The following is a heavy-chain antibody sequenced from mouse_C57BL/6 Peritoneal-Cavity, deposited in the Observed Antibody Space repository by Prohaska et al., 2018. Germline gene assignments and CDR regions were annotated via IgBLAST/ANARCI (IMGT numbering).Heavy chain of an antibody. D-gene: IGHD1-3*01. V-gene: IGHV1-85*01. Sequence: HLHHSGPQLVKPGASVKLSCKASGYTFTSYDIHWVKQWTGHGLEWIGWIYPRDGSTKYNEKFKGKSTFTVDTSSSKAYMELRRLTFEDPGVYELGRGMNDGYWGQGTTLTVSS. CDR1: GYTFTSYD. CDR3: GRGMNDGY. CDR2: IYPRDGST. J-gene: IGHJ2*01.